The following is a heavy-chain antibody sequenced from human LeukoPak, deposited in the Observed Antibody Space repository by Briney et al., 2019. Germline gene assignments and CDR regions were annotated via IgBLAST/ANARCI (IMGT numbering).Heavy chain of an antibody. V-gene: IGHV3-7*01. Sequence: GGSLRLSCAASGFTFSTYRMSWVRQAPGKGLEWVANIKQDGSEKYYVDSVKGRFTISRDNAKKSLYLQMNSLRAEDTAVYYCARVMYSSGWSFDYWGQGTLVTVSS. CDR3: ARVMYSSGWSFDY. CDR1: GFTFSTYR. D-gene: IGHD6-19*01. CDR2: IKQDGSEK. J-gene: IGHJ4*02.